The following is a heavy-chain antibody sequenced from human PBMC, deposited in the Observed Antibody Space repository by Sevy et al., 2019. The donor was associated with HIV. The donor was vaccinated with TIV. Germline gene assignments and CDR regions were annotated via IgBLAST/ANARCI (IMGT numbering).Heavy chain of an antibody. CDR2: ISYDGINQ. CDR1: GSTFSSYA. CDR3: VGRRYSYTYSWSYHFDY. J-gene: IGHJ4*02. Sequence: GGSLRLSCAASGSTFSSYAMHWVRQAPGKGLEWVAVISYDGINQYYADSVKGRFAISRDNAKNSLYLQMNSLRAEDTAVYFCVGRRYSYTYSWSYHFDYWGQGALVTVSS. D-gene: IGHD5-18*01. V-gene: IGHV3-30*09.